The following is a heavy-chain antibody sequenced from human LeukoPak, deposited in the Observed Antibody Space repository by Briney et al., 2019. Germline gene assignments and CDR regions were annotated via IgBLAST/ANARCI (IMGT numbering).Heavy chain of an antibody. V-gene: IGHV4-38-2*02. CDR1: GYSISSGYY. Sequence: PSETLSLTCTVSGYSISSGYYWGWIRQPPGEGLEWIGSIYHSGSTYYNPSLKSRVTMSVDTSKNQFSLKLSSVTAADTAVYYCARDYYYGPGSYQTLDYWGQGTLVTVPS. D-gene: IGHD3-10*01. J-gene: IGHJ4*02. CDR3: ARDYYYGPGSYQTLDY. CDR2: IYHSGST.